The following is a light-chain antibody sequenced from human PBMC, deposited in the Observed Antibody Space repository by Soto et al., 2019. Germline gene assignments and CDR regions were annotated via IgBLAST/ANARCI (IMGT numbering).Light chain of an antibody. J-gene: IGKJ4*01. CDR3: QQYNSWPLT. Sequence: ETVMTQSPATLSVSPGERSTLSCRAIQSVRTNLAWYQQKPGQAPMLLIYDISLRGTGIPTRFSGSGSGTEFTLTISSLQSEDFEVYYCQQYNSWPLTFGGGTKVDIK. V-gene: IGKV3D-15*01. CDR2: DIS. CDR1: QSVRTN.